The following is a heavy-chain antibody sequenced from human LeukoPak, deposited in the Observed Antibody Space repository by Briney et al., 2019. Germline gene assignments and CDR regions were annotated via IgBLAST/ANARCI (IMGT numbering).Heavy chain of an antibody. D-gene: IGHD3-10*01. CDR3: ASSDMVRGVTLFDP. J-gene: IGHJ5*02. CDR2: VYYSGNT. V-gene: IGHV4-59*01. CDR1: GGSISRYY. Sequence: SETLSLTCTVSGGSISRYYWSWIRQPPGKGLEWIGYVYYSGNTNYNPSLQSRVTISVDTSKNQFSLKLSSVTAADTAVYYCASSDMVRGVTLFDPWGHGTLVTVSS.